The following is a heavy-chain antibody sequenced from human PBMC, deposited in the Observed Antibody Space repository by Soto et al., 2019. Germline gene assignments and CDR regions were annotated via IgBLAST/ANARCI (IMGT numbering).Heavy chain of an antibody. D-gene: IGHD3-10*01. CDR3: AMVRGVNNWFDP. V-gene: IGHV1-24*01. CDR1: GYTLTELS. J-gene: IGHJ5*02. CDR2: FDPEDGET. Sequence: SVKFSCKVSGYTLTELSMHWVRQAPGKGLEWMGGFDPEDGETIYAQKFQGRVTMTEDTSTDTAYMELSSLRSEDTAVYYCAMVRGVNNWFDPWGQGTLVTVSS.